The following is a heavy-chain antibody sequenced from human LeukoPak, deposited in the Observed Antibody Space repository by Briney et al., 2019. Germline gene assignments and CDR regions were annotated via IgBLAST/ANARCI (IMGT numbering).Heavy chain of an antibody. J-gene: IGHJ6*02. D-gene: IGHD5-12*01. CDR1: GYTFTSYY. Sequence: GASVKVSCKASGYTFTSYYMHWVRQAPGQGLEWMGIINPSGCSTSYAQKFQGRVTMTRDTSTSTVYMELSSLRSEDTAVYYCARDSGYDLRVLDYYGMDVWGQGTTVTVSS. CDR2: INPSGCST. CDR3: ARDSGYDLRVLDYYGMDV. V-gene: IGHV1-46*01.